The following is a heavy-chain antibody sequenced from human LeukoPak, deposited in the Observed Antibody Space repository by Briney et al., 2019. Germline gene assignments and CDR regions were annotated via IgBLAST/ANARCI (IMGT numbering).Heavy chain of an antibody. CDR1: GGTFSSYA. J-gene: IGHJ4*02. V-gene: IGHV1-69*04. CDR3: AGGGDSSGYYSDY. D-gene: IGHD3-22*01. CDR2: IIPILGIA. Sequence: GSSVKVSCKASGGTFSSYAISWVRQAPGQGLEWMGRIIPILGIANYAQKFQGRVTITADKSTSTAYMELSSLRSEDTAVYYCAGGGDSSGYYSDYWGQGTLVTVSS.